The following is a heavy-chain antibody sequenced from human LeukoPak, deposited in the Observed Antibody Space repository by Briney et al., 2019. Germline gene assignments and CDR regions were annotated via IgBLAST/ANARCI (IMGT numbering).Heavy chain of an antibody. CDR2: ISGSGGST. J-gene: IGHJ4*02. D-gene: IGHD3-22*01. V-gene: IGHV3-23*01. Sequence: GGSLRLSCAASGFTFSSYAMSWVRQAPGKGLEWVSAISGSGGSTYYADSVKGRFTISRDNSKNTLYLQMSSLRAEDTAVYYCAKDWGITMIVVVISGLDYWGQGTLVTVSS. CDR3: AKDWGITMIVVVISGLDY. CDR1: GFTFSSYA.